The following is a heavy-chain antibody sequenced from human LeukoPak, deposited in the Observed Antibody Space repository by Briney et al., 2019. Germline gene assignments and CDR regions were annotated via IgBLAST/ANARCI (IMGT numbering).Heavy chain of an antibody. CDR3: GRGPPESLRFLEWNSPLHY. J-gene: IGHJ4*02. CDR2: INPKNGDT. Sequence: GASVKVSCKASGYTFTAYYIHWVRQAPGQGLEWMGRINPKNGDTNYAQKFQDRVTMTRDTSMSAAYMEISRLTYDDTAVYYCGRGPPESLRFLEWNSPLHYWGQGTLVTVSS. CDR1: GYTFTAYY. D-gene: IGHD3-3*01. V-gene: IGHV1-2*06.